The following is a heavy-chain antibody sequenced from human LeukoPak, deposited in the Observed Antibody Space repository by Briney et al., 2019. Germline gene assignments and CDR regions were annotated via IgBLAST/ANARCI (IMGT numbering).Heavy chain of an antibody. CDR1: GYTITSYD. Sequence: GASVKVSCKASGYTITSYDINWVRQATGQGLEWMGWMNPNSGNTGYAQKFQGRVTMTRNTSISTAYMELSSLRSDDTAVYYCARDVVVVPAAMNYYYYGMDVWGQGTTVTVSS. CDR3: ARDVVVVPAAMNYYYYGMDV. D-gene: IGHD2-2*01. V-gene: IGHV1-8*02. CDR2: MNPNSGNT. J-gene: IGHJ6*02.